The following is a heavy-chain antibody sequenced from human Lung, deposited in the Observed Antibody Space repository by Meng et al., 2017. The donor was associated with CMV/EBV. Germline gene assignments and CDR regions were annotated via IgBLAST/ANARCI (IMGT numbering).Heavy chain of an antibody. J-gene: IGHJ6*02. CDR3: ARGQVNCSTINCHDYRFSGMDV. V-gene: IGHV1-8*01. CDR2: RSPNRSNT. CDR1: GYTFSNYD. Sequence: VKVSRKXSGYTFSNYDIYWVRQASGQGLEWVGWRSPNRSNTAYEQKFQDRGTMTRDTSTRIAYMELSSLRSGDTAVYYCARGQVNCSTINCHDYRFSGMDVWGQGTTVTVSS. D-gene: IGHD2/OR15-2a*01.